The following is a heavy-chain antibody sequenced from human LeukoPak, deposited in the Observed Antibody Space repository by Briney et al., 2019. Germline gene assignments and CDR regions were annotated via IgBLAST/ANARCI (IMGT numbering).Heavy chain of an antibody. CDR3: ARSSLRGYSYGAYFDY. D-gene: IGHD5-18*01. CDR1: GYTFTSYY. Sequence: ASVKVSCKASGYTFTSYYMHWVRQAPGQGLEWMGIINPSGGSTSYAQKFQGRGTMTRDTSTSTVYMELSSLRSEDTAVYYRARSSLRGYSYGAYFDYWGQGTLVTVSS. CDR2: INPSGGST. V-gene: IGHV1-46*01. J-gene: IGHJ4*02.